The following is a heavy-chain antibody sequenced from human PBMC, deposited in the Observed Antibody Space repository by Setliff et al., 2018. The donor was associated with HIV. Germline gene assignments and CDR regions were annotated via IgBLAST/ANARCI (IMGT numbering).Heavy chain of an antibody. CDR3: ARVGERWLQFYYFDN. Sequence: ASVKVSCKASGYSLTSYSINWVRQAPGQGLEWMGCINCNAGNPTYAHGFTGRFVFSVDTPVSTAYLRIFNLKAEDTAMYYCARVGERWLQFYYFDNWGQGTLVTVSS. CDR2: INCNAGNP. CDR1: GYSLTSYS. J-gene: IGHJ4*02. D-gene: IGHD5-12*01. V-gene: IGHV7-4-1*01.